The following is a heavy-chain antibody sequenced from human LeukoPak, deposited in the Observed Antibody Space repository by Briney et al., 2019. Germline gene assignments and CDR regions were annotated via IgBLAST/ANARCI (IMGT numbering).Heavy chain of an antibody. Sequence: GGSLRLSCAASGFTFSSYGMSWVRQAPGKGLEWVSTISGSGGTTYYPDSVKGRFTISRDNSKNTLYLQVNSLRAEDTAVYYCAKDRYYDFWSGSSMDVWGKGTTVTVSS. D-gene: IGHD3-3*01. CDR1: GFTFSSYG. CDR3: AKDRYYDFWSGSSMDV. V-gene: IGHV3-23*01. CDR2: ISGSGGTT. J-gene: IGHJ6*03.